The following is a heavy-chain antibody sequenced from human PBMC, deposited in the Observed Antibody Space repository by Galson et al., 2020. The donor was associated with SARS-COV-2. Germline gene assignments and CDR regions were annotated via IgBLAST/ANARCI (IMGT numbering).Heavy chain of an antibody. Sequence: SETLSLTCTVSGGSISSYYWSWIRQPPGKGLEWIGYIYYSGSTNYNPSLKSRVTISVDTSKNQFSLKLSSVTAADTAVYYCARLNYDILTGYYGHYYYYGMDVWGQGTTVTVSS. V-gene: IGHV4-59*08. CDR2: IYYSGST. J-gene: IGHJ6*02. D-gene: IGHD3-9*01. CDR1: GGSISSYY. CDR3: ARLNYDILTGYYGHYYYYGMDV.